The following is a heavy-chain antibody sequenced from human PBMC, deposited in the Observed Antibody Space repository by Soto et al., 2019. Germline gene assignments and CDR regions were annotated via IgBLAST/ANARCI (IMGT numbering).Heavy chain of an antibody. V-gene: IGHV1-69*01. CDR2: IIPIFGTA. CDR3: AVSPRAVAGPFDY. J-gene: IGHJ4*02. D-gene: IGHD6-19*01. CDR1: GGTFSSYA. Sequence: QVQLVQSGAEVKKPGSSVKVSCKASGGTFSSYAISWVRQAPGQGPEWMGGIIPIFGTANYAQKFRGRVTITADESTSTAYMELSSLRSEDTAVYYCAVSPRAVAGPFDYWGQGTLVTVSS.